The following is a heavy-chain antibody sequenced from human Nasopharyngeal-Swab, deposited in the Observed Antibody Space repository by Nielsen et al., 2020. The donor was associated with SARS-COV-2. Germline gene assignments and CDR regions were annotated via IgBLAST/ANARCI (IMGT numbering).Heavy chain of an antibody. V-gene: IGHV3-11*04. CDR2: ISSSGSTI. Sequence: LSLTCAASGFTFSDYYMSWIRQAPGKGLEWVSYISSSGSTIYYADSVKGRFTISRDNAKNSLYLQMNSLRAEDTAVYYCARDRGFGELWGYWGQGTLVTVSS. D-gene: IGHD3-10*01. CDR3: ARDRGFGELWGY. CDR1: GFTFSDYY. J-gene: IGHJ4*02.